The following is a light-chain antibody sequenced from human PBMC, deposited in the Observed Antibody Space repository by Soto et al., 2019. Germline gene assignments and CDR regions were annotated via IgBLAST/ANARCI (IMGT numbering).Light chain of an antibody. V-gene: IGKV3-15*01. CDR2: GAS. CDR3: QQYNNWPPG. CDR1: QGISSN. J-gene: IGKJ4*01. Sequence: EIVMTQSPATLSVSPGERATLSCRASQGISSNLAWYQQKPGQAPRLLIYGASTRATGIPARFSGSGSGTEFTLTISSLQSADFAAYYCQQYNNWPPGFGGGTKVEIK.